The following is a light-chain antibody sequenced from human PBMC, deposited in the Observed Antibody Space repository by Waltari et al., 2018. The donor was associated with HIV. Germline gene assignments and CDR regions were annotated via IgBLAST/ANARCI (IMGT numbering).Light chain of an antibody. CDR2: EDN. J-gene: IGLJ3*02. Sequence: NFMLTQPPSVSESPGKTVTISCTRSSGSIASNYVQWYQQRPGSAPTTGIYEDNQRPSGFPDRFAGAFDSSTDSASLTISGLTTEDEADFYCQSYDSSKGDWVFGGGTKLTVL. CDR3: QSYDSSKGDWV. CDR1: SGSIASNY. V-gene: IGLV6-57*03.